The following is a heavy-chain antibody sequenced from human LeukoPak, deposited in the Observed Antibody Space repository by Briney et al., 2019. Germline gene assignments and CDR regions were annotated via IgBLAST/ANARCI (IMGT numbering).Heavy chain of an antibody. D-gene: IGHD4-11*01. J-gene: IGHJ4*02. CDR1: GGSISSYY. Sequence: PSETLSLTCTVSGGSISSYYWSWIRQPPGKGLEWIGYIYYSGGTNYNPSLKSRVTISVDTSKNQFSLKLSSVTAADTAVYYRTSGNDYSNYYFDYWGQGTLVAVSS. CDR2: IYYSGGT. V-gene: IGHV4-59*01. CDR3: TSGNDYSNYYFDY.